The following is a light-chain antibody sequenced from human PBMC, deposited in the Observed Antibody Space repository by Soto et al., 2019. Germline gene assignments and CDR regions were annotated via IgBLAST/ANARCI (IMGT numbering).Light chain of an antibody. V-gene: IGLV2-8*01. CDR1: RSDIGGDNY. Sequence: QSVLSPSPSASGSPGQSVTISCTGTRSDIGGDNYISWYQQHPGKASKVMIYDVSKRPSGVSYRFSGSKSGNTASLTDSGLHAEEEAEYYCSTYTDSNNLVSGTGTKVTVL. J-gene: IGLJ1*01. CDR3: STYTDSNNLV. CDR2: DVS.